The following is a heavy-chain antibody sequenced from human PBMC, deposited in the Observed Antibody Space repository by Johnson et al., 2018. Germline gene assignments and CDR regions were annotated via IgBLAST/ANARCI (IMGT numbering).Heavy chain of an antibody. CDR2: IYYTGST. Sequence: QVQLQESGPRLVKASLTLSLTCSVSGGSIISGRYYWSWLRQPPGKGPEWIGYIYYTGSTYYNPSLNSRVTISLDTSKNLFSLKLNSVTAADTAVYFCASYRGDYAEYFPNWGQGTLVTVSS. CDR1: GGSIISGRYY. CDR3: ASYRGDYAEYFPN. J-gene: IGHJ1*01. D-gene: IGHD4-17*01. V-gene: IGHV4-30-4*01.